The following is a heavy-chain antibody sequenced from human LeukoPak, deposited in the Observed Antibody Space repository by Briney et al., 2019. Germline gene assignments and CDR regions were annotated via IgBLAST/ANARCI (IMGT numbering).Heavy chain of an antibody. CDR3: AKDSSIAAAGTSGY. Sequence: SGFXXXSYGMHWVRQAPGKGLEWVAVISYDGSNKYYADSVKGRFTISRDNSKNTLYLQMNSLRAEDTAVYYCAKDSSIAAAGTSGYWGQGTLVTVSS. J-gene: IGHJ4*02. V-gene: IGHV3-30*18. CDR2: ISYDGSNK. D-gene: IGHD6-13*01. CDR1: GFXXXSYG.